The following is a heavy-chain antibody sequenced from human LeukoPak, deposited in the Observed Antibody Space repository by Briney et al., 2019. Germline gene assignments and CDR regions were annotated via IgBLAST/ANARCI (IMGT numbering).Heavy chain of an antibody. CDR3: ARDDSRDSSSWYRDYYYMDV. J-gene: IGHJ6*03. D-gene: IGHD6-13*01. CDR1: GDTFTGYY. V-gene: IGHV1-2*02. Sequence: GASVKVSCKASGDTFTGYYMHWVRQAPGQGLEWMGWINPNSGGTNYAQKFQGRVTMTRDTSISTAYMELSRLRSDDTAVYYCARDDSRDSSSWYRDYYYMDVWGKGTTVTISS. CDR2: INPNSGGT.